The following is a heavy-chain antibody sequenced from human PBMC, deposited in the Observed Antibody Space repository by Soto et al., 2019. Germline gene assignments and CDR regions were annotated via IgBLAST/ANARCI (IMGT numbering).Heavy chain of an antibody. V-gene: IGHV1-18*04. J-gene: IGHJ6*02. CDR2: ISANNGNI. Sequence: ASVKVSCKASGYTFTSYTFSWVRQAPGQGLEWMGWISANNGNIRYAQKLQGRVTMTTDTSTSTVYVEVWSLRSDDTAVYYCARQKGINNYYGMDVWGQGTTLTVSS. CDR1: GYTFTSYT. CDR3: ARQKGINNYYGMDV. D-gene: IGHD3-10*01.